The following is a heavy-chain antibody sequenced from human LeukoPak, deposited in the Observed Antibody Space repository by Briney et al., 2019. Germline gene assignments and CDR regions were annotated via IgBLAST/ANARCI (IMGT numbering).Heavy chain of an antibody. V-gene: IGHV3-48*02. D-gene: IGHD3-10*01. J-gene: IGHJ4*02. CDR3: ARETLQDYYGSGSPTY. Sequence: PGVSLRLSCAASGFTFSSYSMNWVRQAPGKGLEWVSYISSSSSTIYYADSVKGRFTISRDNAKNSLYLQMNSLRDEDTAVYYCARETLQDYYGSGSPTYWGQGTLVTVSS. CDR2: ISSSSSTI. CDR1: GFTFSSYS.